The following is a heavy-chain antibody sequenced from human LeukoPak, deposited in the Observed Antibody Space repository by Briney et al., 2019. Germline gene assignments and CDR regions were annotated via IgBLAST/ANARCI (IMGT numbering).Heavy chain of an antibody. V-gene: IGHV3-30*03. J-gene: IGHJ5*02. CDR3: ARDSGVLWFGELPNWFDP. Sequence: GGSLRLSCAASGFTFSSYGMHWVRQAPGKGLEWVAVISYDGSNKYYADSVKGRFTISRDNAKNSLYLQMNSLRAEDTAVYYCARDSGVLWFGELPNWFDPWGQGTLVTVSS. CDR1: GFTFSSYG. D-gene: IGHD3-10*01. CDR2: ISYDGSNK.